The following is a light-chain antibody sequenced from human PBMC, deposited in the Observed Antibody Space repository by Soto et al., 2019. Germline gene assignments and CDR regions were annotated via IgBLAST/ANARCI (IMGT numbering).Light chain of an antibody. Sequence: EIIRTQVPSTLPVSTGERATLSCRASQSVSSNLAWYQQKPGQAPRLLIYDASTRPTVIPARFSGSASGTDFTLTISSLQPEDFAVYYCQQYHDWSPIPLGQGTRLEIK. J-gene: IGKJ5*01. CDR3: QQYHDWSPIP. CDR1: QSVSSN. CDR2: DAS. V-gene: IGKV3-15*01.